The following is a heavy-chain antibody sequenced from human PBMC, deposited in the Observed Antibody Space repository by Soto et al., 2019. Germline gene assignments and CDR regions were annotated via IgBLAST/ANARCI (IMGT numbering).Heavy chain of an antibody. V-gene: IGHV3-33*01. J-gene: IGHJ2*01. CDR3: TRDVSSRYFDL. CDR2: IWYDGSNK. Sequence: QVQLVESGGGVVQPGRSLRLSCAASGFTFRNYGMHWVRQAPGKGLEWVAVIWYDGSNKYYADSVKGRFTISRDNSKSTQHLQMNSLRAEDTDVYYCTRDVSSRYFDLWGRGSLVTVSS. CDR1: GFTFRNYG.